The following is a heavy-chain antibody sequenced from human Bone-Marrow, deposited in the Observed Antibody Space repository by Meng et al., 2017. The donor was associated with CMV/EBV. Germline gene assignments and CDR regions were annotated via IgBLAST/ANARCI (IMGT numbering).Heavy chain of an antibody. J-gene: IGHJ4*02. CDR3: AATLRYCSSTSCYHKRYFDY. CDR1: GFTFSSYA. CDR2: ISSSSSYI. V-gene: IGHV3-21*01. Sequence: GESLKISCAASGFTFSSYAMSWVRQAPGKGLEWVSSISSSSSYIYYADSVKGRFTISRDNAKNSLYLQMNSLRAEDTAVYYCAATLRYCSSTSCYHKRYFDYWGQGTLVTVSS. D-gene: IGHD2-2*01.